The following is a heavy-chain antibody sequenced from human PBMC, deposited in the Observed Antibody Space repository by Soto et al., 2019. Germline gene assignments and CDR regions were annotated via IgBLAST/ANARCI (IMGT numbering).Heavy chain of an antibody. D-gene: IGHD2-8*01. Sequence: PGGSLRLSCAASGFTFSSYGMHWVRQAPGKGLEWVAVIWYDGSNKYYADSVKGRFTISRDNSKNTLYLQMNSLRAEDTAVYYCVRCFLGVGDAFDIWGQGTTVTVSS. J-gene: IGHJ3*02. CDR2: IWYDGSNK. CDR1: GFTFSSYG. CDR3: VRCFLGVGDAFDI. V-gene: IGHV3-33*01.